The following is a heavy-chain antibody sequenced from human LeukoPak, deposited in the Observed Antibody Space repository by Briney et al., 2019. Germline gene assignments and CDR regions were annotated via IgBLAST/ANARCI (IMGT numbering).Heavy chain of an antibody. V-gene: IGHV3-74*01. Sequence: GGSLRLSCAASGFTFSYYWMHWVRQAPGKGLVWVARIRTDGTSTSYADSVKGRFTISRDNAKNTLYLQMNSLRVEDTAVYYCAREGYDSSGYYYDYFDYWGQGTQVTVSS. CDR2: IRTDGTST. CDR1: GFTFSYYW. J-gene: IGHJ4*02. D-gene: IGHD3-22*01. CDR3: AREGYDSSGYYYDYFDY.